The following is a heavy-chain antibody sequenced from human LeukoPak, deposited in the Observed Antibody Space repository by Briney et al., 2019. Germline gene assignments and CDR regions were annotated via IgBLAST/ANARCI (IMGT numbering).Heavy chain of an antibody. J-gene: IGHJ3*02. D-gene: IGHD1-14*01. V-gene: IGHV3-53*04. CDR1: GFSVNSNY. Sequence: GGSLRLSCAASGFSVNSNYMSWVRQAPGKGLEWVLVIYSGGRTYYADSVKGRFTISRHISKNTLYLQMNSLRAEDTAVYYCARAGPYDAFDIWGKGTMVTVSS. CDR3: ARAGPYDAFDI. CDR2: IYSGGRT.